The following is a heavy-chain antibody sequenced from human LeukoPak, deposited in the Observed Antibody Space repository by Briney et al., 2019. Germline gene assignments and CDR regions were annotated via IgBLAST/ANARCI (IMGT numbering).Heavy chain of an antibody. V-gene: IGHV3-23*01. CDR2: ISGSGGST. CDR1: GFTFSSYA. CDR3: AKDQDSSEGY. J-gene: IGHJ4*02. D-gene: IGHD6-19*01. Sequence: GGSLRLSCAASGFTFSSYAMGWVRQAPGKGLGWVSAISGSGGSTYYADSVKGRFTISRDNSKNTLYLQMNSLRAEDTAVYYCAKDQDSSEGYWGQGTLVTVSS.